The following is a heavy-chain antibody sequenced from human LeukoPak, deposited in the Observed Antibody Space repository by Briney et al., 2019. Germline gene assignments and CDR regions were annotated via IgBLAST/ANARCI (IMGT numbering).Heavy chain of an antibody. D-gene: IGHD3-10*01. J-gene: IGHJ6*03. CDR1: GYSITSGYY. V-gene: IGHV4-34*01. CDR3: ARRTVTMVRGVISSYYYYYMDV. Sequence: PSETLSLTCSVSGYSITSGYYWSWIRQPPGKGLEWIGEINHSGSTNYNPSLKSRVTISVDTSKNQFSLKLSSVTAADTAVYYCARRTVTMVRGVISSYYYYYMDVWGKGTTVTVSS. CDR2: INHSGST.